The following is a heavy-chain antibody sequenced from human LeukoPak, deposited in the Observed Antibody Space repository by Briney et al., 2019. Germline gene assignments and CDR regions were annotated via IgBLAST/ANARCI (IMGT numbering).Heavy chain of an antibody. CDR2: INHSGST. CDR3: ARDCSGGSCHGAFDI. J-gene: IGHJ3*02. D-gene: IGHD2-15*01. Sequence: SETLSLTCAVYGGSFSGYYWSWIRQPPGKGLEWIGEINHSGSTNYNPSLKSRVTISVDTSENRFSLKLSSVTATDTAVYYCARDCSGGSCHGAFDIWGQGTMVTVSS. CDR1: GGSFSGYY. V-gene: IGHV4-34*01.